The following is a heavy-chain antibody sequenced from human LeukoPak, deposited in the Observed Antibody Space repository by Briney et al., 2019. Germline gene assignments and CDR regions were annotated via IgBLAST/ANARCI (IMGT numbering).Heavy chain of an antibody. Sequence: SETLSLTCTVSGGSISSYYWGWIRQPPGKGLEWIGSIYHSGSTYYNPSLKSRVTISVDTSKNQFSLKLSSVTAADTAVYYCARLVVPAAILDYWGQGTLVTVSS. CDR3: ARLVVPAAILDY. D-gene: IGHD2-2*01. V-gene: IGHV4-38-2*02. CDR2: IYHSGST. J-gene: IGHJ4*02. CDR1: GGSISSYY.